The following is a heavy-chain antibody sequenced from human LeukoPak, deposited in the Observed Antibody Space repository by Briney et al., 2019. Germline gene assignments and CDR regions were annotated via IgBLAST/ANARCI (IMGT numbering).Heavy chain of an antibody. CDR1: GYTFTSYY. Sequence: ASVNVSCKASGYTFTSYYMHWVRQAPGQGLEWMGIINPSGGSTSYAQKFQGRVTMTRNTSISTAYMELSSLRSEDTAVYYCATAGEYSSSWYIGTYYYYGMDVWGQGTTVTVSS. CDR3: ATAGEYSSSWYIGTYYYYGMDV. D-gene: IGHD6-13*01. J-gene: IGHJ6*02. V-gene: IGHV1-46*01. CDR2: INPSGGST.